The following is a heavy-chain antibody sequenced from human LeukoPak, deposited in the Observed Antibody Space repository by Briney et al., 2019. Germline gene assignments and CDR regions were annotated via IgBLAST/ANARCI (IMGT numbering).Heavy chain of an antibody. J-gene: IGHJ6*02. CDR2: MAYDGNNK. CDR3: ARERWQVGATGGYGMDV. Sequence: PGRSLRLSCAASRFTFSSYAMHWVRQAPGKGLEWVAVMAYDGNNKYYADSVKGQFTISRDNSKSTLYLQMNSLKTEDTAVYYCARERWQVGATGGYGMDVGGQGRTVTVSS. D-gene: IGHD2-8*02. CDR1: RFTFSSYA. V-gene: IGHV3-30-3*01.